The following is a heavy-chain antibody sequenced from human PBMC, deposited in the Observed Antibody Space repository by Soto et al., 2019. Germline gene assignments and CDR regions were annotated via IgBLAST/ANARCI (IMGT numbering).Heavy chain of an antibody. J-gene: IGHJ5*02. Sequence: QITLKESGPTLVKPTQTLTLTCTFSGFSLSTSVVGVGWIRQPPGKALEWLALIYWDDDKRYSPALKSRLTITQDTSKNQVVLTMTNMDPVDTATYYCAHLNRNYVFPWFDPWGQGTLVTVSS. CDR2: IYWDDDK. CDR1: GFSLSTSVVG. V-gene: IGHV2-5*02. D-gene: IGHD1-7*01. CDR3: AHLNRNYVFPWFDP.